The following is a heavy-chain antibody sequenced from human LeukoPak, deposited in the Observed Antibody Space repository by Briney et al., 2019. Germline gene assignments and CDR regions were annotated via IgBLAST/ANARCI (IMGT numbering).Heavy chain of an antibody. Sequence: PSETLSLTCAVYGGSFSGYFWSWIRQPPGKGLEWIGEINHSGSTNYNPSLKSRVTISVDTSKNQFSLKLSSVTAADTAVYHCVRGRPNCCGDSCYPYYFDYWGQGTLVTVSS. V-gene: IGHV4-34*01. CDR2: INHSGST. J-gene: IGHJ4*02. CDR3: VRGRPNCCGDSCYPYYFDY. CDR1: GGSFSGYF. D-gene: IGHD2-15*01.